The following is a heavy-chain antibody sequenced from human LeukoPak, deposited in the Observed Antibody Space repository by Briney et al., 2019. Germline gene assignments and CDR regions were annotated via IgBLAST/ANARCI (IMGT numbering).Heavy chain of an antibody. CDR1: GGSVSSGSYY. Sequence: SETLSLTCTVSGGSVSSGSYYWSWIRQPPGKGLEWMGCVYYRGCTNYSPSLKSRVTMSLDTSKNQFSLNLRSVTAADTAVYYCARGSSHDYLWGTSRFVFHDAFDMWGQGTMVTVSS. CDR2: VYYRGCT. CDR3: ARGSSHDYLWGTSRFVFHDAFDM. V-gene: IGHV4-61*01. D-gene: IGHD3-16*02. J-gene: IGHJ3*02.